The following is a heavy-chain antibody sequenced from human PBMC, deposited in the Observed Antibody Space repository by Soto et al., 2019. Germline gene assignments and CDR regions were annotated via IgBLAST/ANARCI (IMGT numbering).Heavy chain of an antibody. D-gene: IGHD2-2*01. J-gene: IGHJ6*04. V-gene: IGHV1-69*01. CDR3: STYVYCSTTRCYYYYGLDV. CDR2: IIPIFGTE. CDR1: GGTFSSHS. Sequence: QVQLVQSGAEVKKPGSSVKVSCKVSGGTFSSHSINWVRQAPGQGPEWMGGIIPIFGTENYAKKFQGRVTITADESTTTAYRELSSLTSEDTALYYCSTYVYCSTTRCYYYYGLDVWGKGTKVIVSS.